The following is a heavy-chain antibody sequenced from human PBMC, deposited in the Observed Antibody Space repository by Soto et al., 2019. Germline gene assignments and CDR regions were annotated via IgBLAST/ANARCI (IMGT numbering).Heavy chain of an antibody. CDR3: ARVSYDSSGYYAEYFQH. CDR2: IIPIFGTA. D-gene: IGHD3-22*01. V-gene: IGHV1-69*13. CDR1: GGTFSSYA. Sequence: SVKVSCKASGGTFSSYAISWVRQAPGQGLEWMGGIIPIFGTANYAQKFQGRVTITADESTSTAYMELSSLRSEDTAVYYCARVSYDSSGYYAEYFQHWGQGTLVTVSS. J-gene: IGHJ1*01.